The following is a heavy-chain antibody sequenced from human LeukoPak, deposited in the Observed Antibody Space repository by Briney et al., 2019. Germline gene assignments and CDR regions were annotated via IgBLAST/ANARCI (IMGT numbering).Heavy chain of an antibody. CDR1: NGSFTEYF. CDR3: AREKFLSRRTRVLDA. CDR2: VYHSGST. J-gene: IGHJ5*02. Sequence: SETLSLTCVVYNGSFTEYFWSWIRQPPGKGLEWIGDVYHSGSTNYNPSLKSRISIPADMSKKQFSLKLNSVAAADAAVYYCAREKFLSRRTRVLDAWGQVTLVS. D-gene: IGHD3-3*01. V-gene: IGHV4-34*01.